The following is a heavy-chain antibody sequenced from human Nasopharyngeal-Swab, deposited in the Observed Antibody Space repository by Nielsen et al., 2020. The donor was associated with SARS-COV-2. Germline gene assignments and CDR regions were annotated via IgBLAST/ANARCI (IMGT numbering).Heavy chain of an antibody. J-gene: IGHJ4*02. CDR3: ARERGGGYGDY. Sequence: GGSLRLSRAASGFTFSPYTMTWVRQAPGKGLEWLSYITGTSDSIRYADSVKGRFTISRDNAKNSLFLQMNGLTAEDTAVYYCARERGGGYGDYWGQGTLVTVSS. D-gene: IGHD5-12*01. V-gene: IGHV3-48*04. CDR2: ITGTSDSI. CDR1: GFTFSPYT.